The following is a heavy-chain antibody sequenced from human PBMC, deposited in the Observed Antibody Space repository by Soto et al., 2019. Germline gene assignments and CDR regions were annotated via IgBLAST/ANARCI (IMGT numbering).Heavy chain of an antibody. V-gene: IGHV4-39*01. J-gene: IGHJ4*02. CDR3: ARHYYATYFFDY. CDR2: IYSSGST. Sequence: QLQLQESGPRLVKPSETLSLTCTVSGGSISSSNYYWGWIRQPPGKGLEWIGSIYSSGSTYYIPSLKRRLTIAVDTSKNQFSLKLTSLTAADTAVFYCARHYYATYFFDYWGQGTLVTVSS. CDR1: GGSISSSNYY. D-gene: IGHD3-22*01.